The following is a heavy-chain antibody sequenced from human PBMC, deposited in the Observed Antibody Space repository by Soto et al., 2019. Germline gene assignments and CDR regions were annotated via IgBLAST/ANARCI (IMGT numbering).Heavy chain of an antibody. CDR1: GFTFSSYA. CDR2: ISGSGGST. J-gene: IGHJ4*02. V-gene: IGHV3-23*01. CDR3: AKDLVDVIFGVALDY. D-gene: IGHD3-3*01. Sequence: GGALRLSCAASGFTFSSYAMSWVRQAPGKGLEWVSAISGSGGSTYYADSVKGRFTISRDNSKNTLYLQMNSLRAEDTAVYYCAKDLVDVIFGVALDYWGQGTLVTVSS.